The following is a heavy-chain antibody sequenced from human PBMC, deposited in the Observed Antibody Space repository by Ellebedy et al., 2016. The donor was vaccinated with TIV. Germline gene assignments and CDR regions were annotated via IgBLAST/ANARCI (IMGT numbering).Heavy chain of an antibody. J-gene: IGHJ4*01. V-gene: IGHV3-74*01. CDR2: INGDGSTT. D-gene: IGHD1-14*01. CDR3: ARYNRNSGHY. CDR1: GFTFTGAW. Sequence: GESLKISCAASGFTFTGAWMHWVRQAPGKGLVWVSRINGDGSTTGYADSVRGRFTISRDNAKNTLYLQMNSLRAEDTAVYYCARYNRNSGHYWGQGTLITVSS.